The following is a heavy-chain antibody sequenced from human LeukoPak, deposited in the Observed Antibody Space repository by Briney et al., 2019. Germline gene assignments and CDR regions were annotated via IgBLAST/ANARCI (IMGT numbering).Heavy chain of an antibody. CDR3: ASVGYPFGGAFDI. Sequence: SETLSLTCAVYGGSFSGYYWSWIRQPPGKGLEWIGEINHSGSTNYNPSLKSRVTISVDTSKNQFSLKLSSVTAADTAVYYCASVGYPFGGAFDIWGQGTMVTVSS. D-gene: IGHD4-23*01. V-gene: IGHV4-34*01. CDR1: GGSFSGYY. J-gene: IGHJ3*02. CDR2: INHSGST.